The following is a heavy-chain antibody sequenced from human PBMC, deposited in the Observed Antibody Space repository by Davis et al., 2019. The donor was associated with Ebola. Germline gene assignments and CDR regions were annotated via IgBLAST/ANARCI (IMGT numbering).Heavy chain of an antibody. V-gene: IGHV4-30-2*03. CDR1: GGSISSGGYS. CDR2: IYYSGST. CDR3: ARHAPGVTSAGTEWFDP. Sequence: MPSETLSLTCAVSGGSISSGGYSWSWIRQPPGKGLEWIGNIYYSGSTSYNPSLKSRVTISVDTSKNQFSLKLSSVTAADTAVYYCARHAPGVTSAGTEWFDPWGQGTLVTVSS. D-gene: IGHD6-13*01. J-gene: IGHJ5*02.